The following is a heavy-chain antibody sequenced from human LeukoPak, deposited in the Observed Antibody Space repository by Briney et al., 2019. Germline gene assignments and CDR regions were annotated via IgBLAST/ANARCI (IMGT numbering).Heavy chain of an antibody. CDR2: IIPIFGTA. CDR3: ARFLVVPAATPDY. D-gene: IGHD2-2*02. CDR1: GYTFTSYA. J-gene: IGHJ4*02. Sequence: SVKVSCKASGYTFTSYAISWVRQAPGQGLEWMGGIIPIFGTANYAQKFQGRVTITADESTSTAYMELSSLRSEDTAVYYCARFLVVPAATPDYWGQGTLVTVSS. V-gene: IGHV1-69*13.